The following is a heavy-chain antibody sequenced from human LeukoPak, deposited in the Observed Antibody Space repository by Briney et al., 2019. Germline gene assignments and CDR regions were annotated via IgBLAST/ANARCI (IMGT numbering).Heavy chain of an antibody. Sequence: GGSLRLSCAASGFTFSRYSMNWARQAPGKGLEWVSCISSGSSYIYYADSVKGRFTISRDNARNSLYLEMNSLRAEDTAVYYCARDLGYYYDSSGSPGPVDYWGQGTLVTVSS. D-gene: IGHD3-22*01. V-gene: IGHV3-21*01. CDR1: GFTFSRYS. CDR3: ARDLGYYYDSSGSPGPVDY. CDR2: ISSGSSYI. J-gene: IGHJ4*02.